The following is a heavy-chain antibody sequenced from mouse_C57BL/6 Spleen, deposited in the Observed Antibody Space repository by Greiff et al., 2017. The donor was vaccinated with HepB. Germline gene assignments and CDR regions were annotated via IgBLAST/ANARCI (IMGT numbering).Heavy chain of an antibody. CDR2: ISDGGSYT. CDR3: ARDSYDGTTGAMDY. D-gene: IGHD2-3*01. Sequence: DVMLVESGGGLVKPGGSLKLSCAASGFTFSSYAMSWVRQTPEKRLEWVATISDGGSYTYYPDNVKGRFTISRDNAKNNLYLQMSHLKSEDTAMYYCARDSYDGTTGAMDYWGQGTSVTVSS. V-gene: IGHV5-4*01. J-gene: IGHJ4*01. CDR1: GFTFSSYA.